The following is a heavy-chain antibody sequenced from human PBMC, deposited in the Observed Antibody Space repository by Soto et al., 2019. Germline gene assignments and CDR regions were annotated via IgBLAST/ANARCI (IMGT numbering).Heavy chain of an antibody. D-gene: IGHD3-10*01. J-gene: IGHJ6*02. CDR1: GGSISSYY. Sequence: QVQLQESGPGLVKPSETLSLSCTVSGGSISSYYWSWFRQSPGKRMEWIGYVHHSWGSSYNPSLQSQAAISLDTSKSQFSLKVTSVTATDTAVYYGARQGFGPLHGLVDVWGQGTTVTVSS. V-gene: IGHV4-59*08. CDR3: ARQGFGPLHGLVDV. CDR2: VHHSWGS.